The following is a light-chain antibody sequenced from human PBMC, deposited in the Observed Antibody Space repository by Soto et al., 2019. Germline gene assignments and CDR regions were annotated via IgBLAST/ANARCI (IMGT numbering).Light chain of an antibody. CDR2: AAS. J-gene: IGKJ5*01. Sequence: EIVLTQSPGTPSFSPGERATLSCRASQSVSSSYLAWYQQRPGQAPRLLIFAASSRASGIPDRFSGSGSGTDFTLTISRLEPEDFALFYCQYHGSSPITFGQGTRLEIK. V-gene: IGKV3-20*01. CDR3: QYHGSSPIT. CDR1: QSVSSSY.